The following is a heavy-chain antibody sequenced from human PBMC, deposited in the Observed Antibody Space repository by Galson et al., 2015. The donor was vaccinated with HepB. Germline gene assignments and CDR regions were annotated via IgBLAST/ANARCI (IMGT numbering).Heavy chain of an antibody. CDR3: ARERRFGVVIGAFDV. V-gene: IGHV3-53*01. CDR2: IYSGDTT. J-gene: IGHJ3*01. D-gene: IGHD3-3*01. Sequence: SLRLSCAASGFTVSGKDMNWVRQAPGKGLEWVSVIYSGDTTNYADSVKGRFTISRDSSNNTLYLQMNSLRAEDAAVYYCARERRFGVVIGAFDVWGQGTVVTVSS. CDR1: GFTVSGKD.